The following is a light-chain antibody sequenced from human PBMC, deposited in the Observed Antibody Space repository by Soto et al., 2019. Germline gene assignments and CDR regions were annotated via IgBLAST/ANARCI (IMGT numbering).Light chain of an antibody. Sequence: HSVLTQPPSVSGAPGQRVTISCTGCSSNIGAGYDVHWYQQRPGTAPKHLIFGNINRPSGVPDRFSGSKYGTSASLAVTGLQAEDEGDYYCQSYDSTLSARYVFGTGTKVTV. CDR3: QSYDSTLSARYV. J-gene: IGLJ1*01. CDR2: GNI. CDR1: SSNIGAGYD. V-gene: IGLV1-40*01.